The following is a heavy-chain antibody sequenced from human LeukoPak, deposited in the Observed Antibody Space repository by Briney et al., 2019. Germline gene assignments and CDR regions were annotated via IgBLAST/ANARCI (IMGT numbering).Heavy chain of an antibody. Sequence: SETLSLTCSVSGGSISSHYWSWIRQPPGKGLEWIGYIYYSGSTNYNPSLKSRVTISVDTSKNQFSLKLSSVTAADTAVYYCARDFHYSNYGPWYYYMDVWGKGTTVTVSS. CDR2: IYYSGST. D-gene: IGHD4-11*01. CDR3: ARDFHYSNYGPWYYYMDV. V-gene: IGHV4-59*11. J-gene: IGHJ6*03. CDR1: GGSISSHY.